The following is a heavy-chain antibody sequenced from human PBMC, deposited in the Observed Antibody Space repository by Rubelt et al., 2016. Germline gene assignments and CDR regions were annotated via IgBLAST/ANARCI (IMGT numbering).Heavy chain of an antibody. J-gene: IGHJ4*02. D-gene: IGHD3-9*01. CDR2: SGST. CDR3: ARLTAYFDY. V-gene: IGHV4-39*01. Sequence: SGSTYYNPSLKSRVTISVDTSKNQFSLKLSSVTAADTAVYYCARLTAYFDYWGQGTLVTVSS.